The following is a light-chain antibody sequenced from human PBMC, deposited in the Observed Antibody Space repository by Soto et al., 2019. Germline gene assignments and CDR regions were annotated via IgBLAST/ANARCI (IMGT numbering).Light chain of an antibody. CDR1: QDISVY. CDR2: NAP. V-gene: IGKV1-27*01. CDR3: QKFNTGPLT. Sequence: DIQMTQSPSSLSASVEARDTITCRASQDISVYLAWYQQKPGKVPKLLIYNAPTLQSGVPSRFSGSGSGTDFTLTISSLQPEDVATYYCQKFNTGPLTFGQGTRLEI. J-gene: IGKJ5*01.